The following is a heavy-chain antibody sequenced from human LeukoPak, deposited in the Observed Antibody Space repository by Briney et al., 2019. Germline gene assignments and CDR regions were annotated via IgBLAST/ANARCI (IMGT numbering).Heavy chain of an antibody. J-gene: IGHJ3*02. D-gene: IGHD5-12*01. Sequence: SETLSLTCAVYGGSFSGYYWSWIRQPPGKGLEWIGEINHSGSTNYNPSLKSRVTISVDTSKNQFSLKLGSVTAADTAVYYCARLNSGYDAFDIWGQGTMVTVSS. CDR2: INHSGST. CDR1: GGSFSGYY. CDR3: ARLNSGYDAFDI. V-gene: IGHV4-34*01.